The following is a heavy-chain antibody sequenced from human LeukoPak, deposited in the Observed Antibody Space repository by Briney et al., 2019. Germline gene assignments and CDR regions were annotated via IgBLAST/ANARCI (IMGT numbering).Heavy chain of an antibody. V-gene: IGHV3-53*01. D-gene: IGHD6-13*01. Sequence: GGSLRLSCAASGSTVSSHYMSWVRQAPGKGLEWVSLIYGGGTTYYADSVKGRFTISRDNSKNTLYLQMNSLRAEDTAVYYCARGMGSSWYYFDYWGQGTLVTVSS. J-gene: IGHJ4*02. CDR3: ARGMGSSWYYFDY. CDR2: IYGGGTT. CDR1: GSTVSSHY.